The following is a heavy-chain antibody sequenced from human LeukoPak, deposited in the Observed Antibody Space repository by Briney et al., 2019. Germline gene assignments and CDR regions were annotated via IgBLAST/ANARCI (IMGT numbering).Heavy chain of an antibody. CDR2: INPNSGGT. CDR3: ARGYGSGSYHKY. Sequence: ASVKVSCKASGYTFTGYYMHWVRQAPGQGLEWMGRINPNSGGTNYAQKFRGRVTITMDTSISTAYMGLSRLRSDDTAVYYCARGYGSGSYHKYWGQGTLVTVSS. CDR1: GYTFTGYY. J-gene: IGHJ4*02. D-gene: IGHD3-10*01. V-gene: IGHV1-2*06.